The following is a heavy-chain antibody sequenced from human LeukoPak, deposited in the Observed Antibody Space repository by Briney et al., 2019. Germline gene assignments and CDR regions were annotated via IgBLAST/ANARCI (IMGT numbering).Heavy chain of an antibody. D-gene: IGHD6-13*01. CDR1: GFTFDDYG. J-gene: IGHJ4*02. CDR3: ARDLSSSWYSLGS. V-gene: IGHV3-20*04. CDR2: RSGDN. Sequence: GRSLRLSCADSGFTFDDYGMSWVRQAPGKGPEWVSGRSGDNNADSVKGRFTISRDNAKNSLYLQMNSLRAEDTALYYCARDLSSSWYSLGSWGQGTLVTVSS.